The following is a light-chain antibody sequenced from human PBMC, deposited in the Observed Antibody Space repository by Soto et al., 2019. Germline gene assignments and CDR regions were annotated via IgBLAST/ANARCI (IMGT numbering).Light chain of an antibody. J-gene: IGLJ2*01. CDR2: EGS. V-gene: IGLV2-23*01. Sequence: QSALTQPASVSGSPGQSITISCTGTSSDVGSYNLVSWYQQHPGKAPKLMIYEGSKRPSGVSNRFSGSKSGNTASLTISGLQAEDEADYYCRSYAGSSTPHVVFGGGTKVTVL. CDR1: SSDVGSYNL. CDR3: RSYAGSSTPHVV.